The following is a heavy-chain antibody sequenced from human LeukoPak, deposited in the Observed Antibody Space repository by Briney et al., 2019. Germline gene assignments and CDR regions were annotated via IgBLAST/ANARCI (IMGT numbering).Heavy chain of an antibody. J-gene: IGHJ6*02. V-gene: IGHV4-34*01. D-gene: IGHD4-17*01. CDR2: INHSGST. CDR1: GGSFSGYY. CDR3: ARGPYGDYPMDV. Sequence: AETLSLTCAVYGGSFSGYYWSWIRQPPGKGLEWIGEINHSGSTNYNPSLKSRVTISVDTSKNQFSLKLSSVTAADTAVYYGARGPYGDYPMDVWGQGTTVTVSS.